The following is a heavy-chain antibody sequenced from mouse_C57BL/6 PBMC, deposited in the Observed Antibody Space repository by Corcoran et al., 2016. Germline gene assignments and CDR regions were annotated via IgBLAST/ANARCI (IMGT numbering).Heavy chain of an antibody. Sequence: EVQLQQSGPELVKPGASVKIPCKASGYTFTDYNMDWVKQSHGKSLEWIGDINPNNGGTIYNQKFKGKATLTVDKSSSTAYMELRSLTSEDTAVYYCASNRNYAAGFAYWGQGTLVTVSA. J-gene: IGHJ3*01. CDR2: INPNNGGT. CDR1: GYTFTDYN. V-gene: IGHV1-18*01. CDR3: ASNRNYAAGFAY. D-gene: IGHD2-5*01.